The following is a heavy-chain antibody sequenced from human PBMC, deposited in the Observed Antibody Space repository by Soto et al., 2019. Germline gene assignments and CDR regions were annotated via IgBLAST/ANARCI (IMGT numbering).Heavy chain of an antibody. CDR2: IKSKTDGGTT. V-gene: IGHV3-15*07. Sequence: GGSLGLSCSASGFTFSNACMNWVRQDPGKGQEWVGRIKSKTDGGTTDYAAPVKGRFTISRDDSKNTLYLQMNSLKTEDTAVYYCTTDPVTMIVVVPSSGWGQGTLVTVSS. CDR1: GFTFSNAC. J-gene: IGHJ4*02. D-gene: IGHD3-22*01. CDR3: TTDPVTMIVVVPSSG.